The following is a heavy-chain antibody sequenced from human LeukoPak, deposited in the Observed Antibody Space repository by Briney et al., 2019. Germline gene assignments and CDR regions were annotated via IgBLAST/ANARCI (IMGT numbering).Heavy chain of an antibody. Sequence: SETLSLTCTVSGGSISSGSYYWTWIRQPPGKGLEWIGYVYYTGSTSYNPSLKSRVLISLDTSKDQFSLILASVTAADTAVYYCAREEGSSWSAFDYWGQGNLVTVSS. V-gene: IGHV4-61*01. J-gene: IGHJ4*02. CDR3: AREEGSSWSAFDY. CDR1: GGSISSGSYY. D-gene: IGHD6-13*01. CDR2: VYYTGST.